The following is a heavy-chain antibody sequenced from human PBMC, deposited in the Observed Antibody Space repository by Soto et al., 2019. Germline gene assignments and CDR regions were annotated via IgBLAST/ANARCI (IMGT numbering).Heavy chain of an antibody. V-gene: IGHV1-69*08. Sequence: QVQLVQSGAEVKKPGSSVKVSCKASGGTFSSYTISWVRQAPGQGLEWMGRIIPILGIANYAQKFQGRVTITADKSTSTAYMERSSLRSEDTAVYYCAREGHCSSTSCYSVPSNWFDPWGQGTLVTVSS. D-gene: IGHD2-2*01. J-gene: IGHJ5*02. CDR2: IIPILGIA. CDR3: AREGHCSSTSCYSVPSNWFDP. CDR1: GGTFSSYT.